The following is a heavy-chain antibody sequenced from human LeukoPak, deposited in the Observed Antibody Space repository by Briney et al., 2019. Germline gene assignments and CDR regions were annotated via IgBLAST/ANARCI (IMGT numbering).Heavy chain of an antibody. CDR1: GGSISSYY. CDR2: IYYSGST. CDR3: ARVAQYYYDSSGYYEYYFDY. V-gene: IGHV4-59*01. J-gene: IGHJ4*02. D-gene: IGHD3-22*01. Sequence: PSETLSLTCTVSGGSISSYYWSWIRQPPGKGLEWIGYIYYSGSTNHNPSLKSRVAISVDTSKNQFSLKLSSVTAADTAVYYCARVAQYYYDSSGYYEYYFDYWGQGTLVTVSS.